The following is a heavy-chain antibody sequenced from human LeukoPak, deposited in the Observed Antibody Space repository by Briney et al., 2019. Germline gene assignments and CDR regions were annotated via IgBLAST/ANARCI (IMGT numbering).Heavy chain of an antibody. CDR1: GGTFSSYA. D-gene: IGHD6-6*01. J-gene: IGHJ3*02. V-gene: IGHV1-69*01. Sequence: GASVKVSCKASGGTFSSYAISWVRQAPGQGLEWMGGIIPIFGTANYAQKFQGRVTITADESTSTAYMELSSLRSEDTAVYYCARPYQGGQLVGAFDIWGQGTMVTVSS. CDR3: ARPYQGGQLVGAFDI. CDR2: IIPIFGTA.